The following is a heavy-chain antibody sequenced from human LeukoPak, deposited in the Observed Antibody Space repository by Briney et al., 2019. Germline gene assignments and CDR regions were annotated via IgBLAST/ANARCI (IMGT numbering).Heavy chain of an antibody. CDR3: ARLGGSYYTY. V-gene: IGHV3-7*01. D-gene: IGHD1-26*01. CDR1: GFTFSSYW. J-gene: IGHJ4*02. CDR2: IKQDGSEK. Sequence: PGESLRLSCAASGFTFSSYWMSWVRQAPGKGLEWVANIKQDGSEKYYVDSVKGRFTISRDNAKNSLFLQMNSLRVEDTAVYYCARLGGSYYTYWGQGTLVTVSS.